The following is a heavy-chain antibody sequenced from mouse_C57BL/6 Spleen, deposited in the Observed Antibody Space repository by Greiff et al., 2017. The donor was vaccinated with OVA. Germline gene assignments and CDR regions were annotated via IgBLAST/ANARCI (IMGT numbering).Heavy chain of an antibody. CDR3: ARIYYYGSSYGWFAY. Sequence: QVHVKQPGAELVRPGTSVKLSCKASGYTFTSYWMHWVKQRPGQGLEWIGVIDPSDSYTNYNQKFKGKATLTVDTSSSTAYMQLSSLTSEDSAVYYCARIYYYGSSYGWFAYWGQGTLVTVSA. J-gene: IGHJ3*01. D-gene: IGHD1-1*01. V-gene: IGHV1-59*01. CDR1: GYTFTSYW. CDR2: IDPSDSYT.